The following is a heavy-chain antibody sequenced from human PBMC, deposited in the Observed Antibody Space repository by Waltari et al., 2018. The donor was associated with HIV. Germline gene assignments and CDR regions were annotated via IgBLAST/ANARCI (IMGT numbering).Heavy chain of an antibody. V-gene: IGHV4-39*02. J-gene: IGHJ3*02. Sequence: TACVGGCRQPPGKGREWIGYADRRGGTKDNPSLQSRVAIFVDTSKNHFARKLNSVTAADTAVFFCARGTYGDALDMWGQGTMVIVSS. CDR3: ARGTYGDALDM. CDR1: TAC. CDR2: ADRRGGT. D-gene: IGHD4-17*01.